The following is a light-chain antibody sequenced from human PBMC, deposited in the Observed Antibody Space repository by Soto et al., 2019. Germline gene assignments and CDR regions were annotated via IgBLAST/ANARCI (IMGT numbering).Light chain of an antibody. Sequence: QSALTQPASVSGSPGQSITISCTGSSSDVGGYNFVSWYQQHPGKAPKLIIHAVSNRPSGVSNRFSGSKSGNTASLTISGLQAEDEAVYYCCSHSTSVTWMFGGGTKLTVL. CDR2: AVS. V-gene: IGLV2-14*03. CDR1: SSDVGGYNF. J-gene: IGLJ3*02. CDR3: CSHSTSVTWM.